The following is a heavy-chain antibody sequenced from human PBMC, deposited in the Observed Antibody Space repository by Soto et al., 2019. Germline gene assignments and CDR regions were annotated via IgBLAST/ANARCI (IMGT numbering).Heavy chain of an antibody. Sequence: GSLRLSCAASGGSISSSSYYWGWIRQPPGKGLEWIGSIYYSGSTYYNPSLKSRVTISVDTSKNQFSLKLSSVTAADTAVYYCARDSAGRAPYFDYWGQGTLVTVSS. V-gene: IGHV4-39*02. J-gene: IGHJ4*02. CDR2: IYYSGST. CDR1: GGSISSSSYY. CDR3: ARDSAGRAPYFDY.